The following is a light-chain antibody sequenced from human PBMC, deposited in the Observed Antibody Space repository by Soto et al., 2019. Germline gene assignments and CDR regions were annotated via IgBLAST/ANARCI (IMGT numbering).Light chain of an antibody. CDR1: SGDVGAYNY. CDR3: SSYTSSTTLYV. Sequence: QSALTQPASVSGSPGQSITISCTGTSGDVGAYNYVSWYQQHPGKAPKLMICDVSDRPSGVSNRFSGSKSGNTASLTISGLQAEDEADYYCSSYTSSTTLYVFGTGTKLTVL. V-gene: IGLV2-14*01. CDR2: DVS. J-gene: IGLJ1*01.